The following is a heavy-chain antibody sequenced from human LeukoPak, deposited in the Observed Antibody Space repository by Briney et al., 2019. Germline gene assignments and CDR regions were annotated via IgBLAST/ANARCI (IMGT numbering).Heavy chain of an antibody. J-gene: IGHJ4*02. D-gene: IGHD6-19*01. CDR2: INPNSGGT. V-gene: IGHV1-2*04. CDR3: ARENSSGGYFDY. CDR1: GYTFTSYD. Sequence: ASVKVSCKASGYTFTSYDINWVRQAPGQGLEWMGWINPNSGGTNYAQKFQGWVTMTRDTSISTAYMELSRLRSDDTAVYYCARENSSGGYFDYWGQGTLVTVSS.